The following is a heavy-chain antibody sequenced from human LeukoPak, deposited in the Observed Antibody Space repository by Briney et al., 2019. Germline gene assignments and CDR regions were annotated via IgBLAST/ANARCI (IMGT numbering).Heavy chain of an antibody. J-gene: IGHJ4*02. D-gene: IGHD3-3*01. CDR3: ARAQPEYGTIFGVVIEYYFDY. CDR1: GYTFTSYY. V-gene: IGHV1-46*01. Sequence: GASVKVSCKASGYTFTSYYMHWVRQAPGQGLEWMGIINPSGGSTSYAQKFQGRVTMTRDMSTNTVYMELSSLRSEDTAVYYCARAQPEYGTIFGVVIEYYFDYWGQGTLVTVSS. CDR2: INPSGGST.